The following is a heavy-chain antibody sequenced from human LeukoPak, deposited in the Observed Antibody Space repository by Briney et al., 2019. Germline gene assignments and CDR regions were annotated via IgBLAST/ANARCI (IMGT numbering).Heavy chain of an antibody. D-gene: IGHD2-8*01. J-gene: IGHJ3*02. Sequence: GGSLRLSCAASGFTFSSYEMNWVRQAPGKGLEWVSYISSSGSTIYYADSVKGRFTISRDNAKNSLYLQMNSLRAEDTAVYYCAGDSGDVLMVYAGAHAFDIWGQGTMVTVSS. CDR1: GFTFSSYE. CDR2: ISSSGSTI. V-gene: IGHV3-48*03. CDR3: AGDSGDVLMVYAGAHAFDI.